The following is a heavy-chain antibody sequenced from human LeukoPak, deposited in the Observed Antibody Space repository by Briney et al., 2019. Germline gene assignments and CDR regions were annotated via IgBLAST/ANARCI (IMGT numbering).Heavy chain of an antibody. Sequence: PSETLSLTCAVSGGSISSNNWWSWVRQPPGKGLEWIGEIYHSGDTNDNPSLKSRVTISVDKSKNQFSLKLSSVTAADTAVYYCARRGSPRGDIVYWGQGTLVTVSS. V-gene: IGHV4-4*02. CDR2: IYHSGDT. J-gene: IGHJ4*02. CDR3: ARRGSPRGDIVY. D-gene: IGHD1-26*01. CDR1: GGSISSNNW.